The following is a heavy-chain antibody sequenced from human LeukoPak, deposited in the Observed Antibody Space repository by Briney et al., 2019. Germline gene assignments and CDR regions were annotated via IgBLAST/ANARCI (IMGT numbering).Heavy chain of an antibody. CDR2: ISAYNGNT. D-gene: IGHD5-18*01. CDR3: ATRSQSYGCLY. Sequence: ASVKVSCKASGYTFTSYGISWVRQAPGQGLEWMGWISAYNGNTNYARKLQGRVTMTTDTSTSTAYMELRSLRSDDTAVYYCATRSQSYGCLYWGQGTLVTVSS. V-gene: IGHV1-18*01. J-gene: IGHJ4*02. CDR1: GYTFTSYG.